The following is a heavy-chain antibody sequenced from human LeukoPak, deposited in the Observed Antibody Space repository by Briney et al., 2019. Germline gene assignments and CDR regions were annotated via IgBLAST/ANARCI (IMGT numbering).Heavy chain of an antibody. CDR1: GFTFSSYW. CDR3: AKGNSYYYDSSGYYYLDY. Sequence: GGSLRLSCAASGFTFSSYWMSWVRQAPGKGLEWVANIKQDGSEKYYVDSVKGRFTISRDNAKNSLYLQMNSLRAEDTALYYCAKGNSYYYDSSGYYYLDYWGQGTLVTVSS. J-gene: IGHJ4*02. D-gene: IGHD3-22*01. V-gene: IGHV3-7*03. CDR2: IKQDGSEK.